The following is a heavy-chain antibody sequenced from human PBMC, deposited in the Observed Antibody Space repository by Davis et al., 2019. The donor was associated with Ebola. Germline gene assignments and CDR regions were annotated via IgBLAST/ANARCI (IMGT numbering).Heavy chain of an antibody. J-gene: IGHJ6*01. CDR2: IYYSGST. D-gene: IGHD1-14*01. Sequence: LRLSCTVSGGSISSGDYYWSWIRQPPGKGLEWIGYIYYSGSTNYNPSLKSRVTMSVGTSKNQFSLKLSSVNAADTAVDYCARDLGNHVGYQHHRMEVWGPGNKVTVSS. V-gene: IGHV4-30-4*01. CDR3: ARDLGNHVGYQHHRMEV. CDR1: GGSISSGDYY.